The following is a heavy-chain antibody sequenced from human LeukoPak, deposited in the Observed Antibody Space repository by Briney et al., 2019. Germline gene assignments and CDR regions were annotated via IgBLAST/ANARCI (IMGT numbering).Heavy chain of an antibody. CDR3: ATYYYGSGPEK. CDR2: LYSDGGT. V-gene: IGHV3-53*01. D-gene: IGHD3-10*01. CDR1: GLTVSGNY. Sequence: PGGSLRLSCAAFGLTVSGNYMSWVRQAPGKGLEWVSVLYSDGGTYYADSVKGQFSISRDTSKNTVYLQMTSLRDDDTAVYYCATYYYGSGPEKWGQGTLVTVSS. J-gene: IGHJ4*02.